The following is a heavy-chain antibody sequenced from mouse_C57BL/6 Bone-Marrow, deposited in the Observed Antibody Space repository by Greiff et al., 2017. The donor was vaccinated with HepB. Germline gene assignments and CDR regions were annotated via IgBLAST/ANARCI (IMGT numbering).Heavy chain of an antibody. D-gene: IGHD2-5*01. Sequence: QVHVKQPGAELVKPGASVKLSCKASGYTFTSYWMHWVKQRPGQGLEWIGMIHPNSGSTNYNEKFKSKATLTVDKSSSTAYMQLSSLTSEDSAVYYCARGSNYCAMDYWGQGTSVTVSS. V-gene: IGHV1-64*01. CDR3: ARGSNYCAMDY. CDR1: GYTFTSYW. CDR2: IHPNSGST. J-gene: IGHJ4*01.